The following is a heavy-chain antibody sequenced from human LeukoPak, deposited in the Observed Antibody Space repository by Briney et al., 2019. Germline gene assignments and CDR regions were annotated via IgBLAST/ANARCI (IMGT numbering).Heavy chain of an antibody. CDR1: GYTFTSYW. D-gene: IGHD2-15*01. Sequence: GESLKISCEGSGYTFTSYWIAWVGQIPGKGLGGLGIIYPGDSVTRYSPSFQGQVTISADKSISTAYLQWSSLTASDTAMYFCARPRVVAATTSHAAFDIWGQGTLVSVSS. J-gene: IGHJ3*02. CDR3: ARPRVVAATTSHAAFDI. CDR2: IYPGDSVT. V-gene: IGHV5-51*01.